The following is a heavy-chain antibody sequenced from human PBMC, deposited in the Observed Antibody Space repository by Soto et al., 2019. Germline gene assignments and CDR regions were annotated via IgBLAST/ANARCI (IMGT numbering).Heavy chain of an antibody. CDR1: GFTFSSYD. D-gene: IGHD1-7*01. CDR2: ISSNGGTT. Sequence: EVQLAESGGGMVQPGGSLRLSCVASGFTFSSYDMHWVRQAPGKGLEYVSSISSNGGTTYYGNSVKGRFTISRDNXXXXXXXXXXXXXXXXXXXXXXXXXXXXNYDYWGQGTLVTVSS. V-gene: IGHV3-64*01. CDR3: XXXXXXNYDY. J-gene: IGHJ4*02.